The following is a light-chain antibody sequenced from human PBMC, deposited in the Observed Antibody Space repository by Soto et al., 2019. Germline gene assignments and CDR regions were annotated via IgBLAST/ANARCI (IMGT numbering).Light chain of an antibody. V-gene: IGLV2-11*01. Sequence: QSVLTQPRSVSGSPGQSVTISCTGTSSDVGSYKYVSWYQQHPGEVPKLMIYDVTKRPSGVPDRFSGSKSGNTASLTISGLQAADEADYYCCSYASSGTHVFGGGTKVTVL. J-gene: IGLJ3*02. CDR2: DVT. CDR1: SSDVGSYKY. CDR3: CSYASSGTHV.